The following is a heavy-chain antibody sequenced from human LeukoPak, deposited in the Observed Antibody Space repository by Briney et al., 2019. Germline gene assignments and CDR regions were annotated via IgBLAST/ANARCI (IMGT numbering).Heavy chain of an antibody. J-gene: IGHJ4*02. V-gene: IGHV3-23*01. CDR2: ISGSGGST. CDR1: GFTFSSYA. Sequence: PGGSLRLSCAASGFTFSSYAMSWVRQAPGKGLEWVSFISGSGGSTYYADSVKGRFTISRDNSKNTLYLQINSLRAEDTAVYYCAKGDDSGYPYHFDYWGQGTLVTVSS. D-gene: IGHD3-22*01. CDR3: AKGDDSGYPYHFDY.